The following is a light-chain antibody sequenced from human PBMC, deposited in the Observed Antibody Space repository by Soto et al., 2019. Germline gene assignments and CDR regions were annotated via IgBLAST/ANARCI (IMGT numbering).Light chain of an antibody. CDR3: QSYESSLSAVV. J-gene: IGLJ2*01. Sequence: QSVLTQPPSVSGAPGQRVTISCTGTSSNIGAGYDVYWYQQLPGKAPKLLIYGNSNRPSGVPDRFSGSKSGTSASLAITGLQAEDEADYYCQSYESSLSAVVFGGGTKVTV. V-gene: IGLV1-40*01. CDR1: SSNIGAGYD. CDR2: GNS.